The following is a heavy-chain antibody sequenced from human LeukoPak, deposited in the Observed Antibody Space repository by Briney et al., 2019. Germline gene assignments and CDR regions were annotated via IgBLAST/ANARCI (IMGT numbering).Heavy chain of an antibody. CDR1: RFTFSSYA. CDR3: TKLSGSRPDSLRFDY. V-gene: IGHV3-23*01. Sequence: PGVSLRLSYAPSRFTFSSYAMIWVRQAPANRLEWASSITDCRDRTLNPHSVKRQSTISRENSKYTLYLQMNSLRAEDTAVDFCTKLSGSRPDSLRFDYWGQGTLVTVSS. J-gene: IGHJ4*02. D-gene: IGHD3-3*01. CDR2: ITDCRDRT.